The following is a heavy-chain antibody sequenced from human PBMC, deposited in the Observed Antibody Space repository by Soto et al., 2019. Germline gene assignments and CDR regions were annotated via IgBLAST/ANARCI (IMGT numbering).Heavy chain of an antibody. CDR3: ARGEQPRFEGWFDP. J-gene: IGHJ5*02. CDR2: INAGNGNT. V-gene: IGHV1-3*01. Sequence: ASVKVSCKASGYTFTSYAMHWVRQAPGQRLEWMGWINAGNGNTKYSQKFQGRVTITRDTSASTAYMELSSLRSEDTAVYYCARGEQPRFEGWFDPWGQGTLVTV. D-gene: IGHD1-1*01. CDR1: GYTFTSYA.